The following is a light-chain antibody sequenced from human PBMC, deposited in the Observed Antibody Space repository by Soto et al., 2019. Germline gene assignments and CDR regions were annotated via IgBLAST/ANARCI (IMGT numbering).Light chain of an antibody. Sequence: EIVLTQSPGTLSLYPGERATLSCRASQSVSSSYLAWYQQKPGQAPRLLIYGAFSRATGIPDRFSGSGSGTDFTLTISRLEPEDFAVYYCQQYGSSPPLTFGGGTKGEIK. CDR3: QQYGSSPPLT. V-gene: IGKV3-20*01. J-gene: IGKJ4*01. CDR2: GAF. CDR1: QSVSSSY.